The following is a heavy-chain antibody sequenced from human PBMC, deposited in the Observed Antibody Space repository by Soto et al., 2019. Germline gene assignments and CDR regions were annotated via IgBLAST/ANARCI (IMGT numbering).Heavy chain of an antibody. J-gene: IGHJ5*02. Sequence: PGGSLRLSCAASGFTFSSYAMSWVRQAPGKGLEWVSAISGSGGSTYYADSVKGRFAISRDNSKNTLYLQMNSLRAEDTAVYYSAKIRTITRVDWFDPWGQGTLVTVSS. D-gene: IGHD2-15*01. V-gene: IGHV3-23*01. CDR1: GFTFSSYA. CDR2: ISGSGGST. CDR3: AKIRTITRVDWFDP.